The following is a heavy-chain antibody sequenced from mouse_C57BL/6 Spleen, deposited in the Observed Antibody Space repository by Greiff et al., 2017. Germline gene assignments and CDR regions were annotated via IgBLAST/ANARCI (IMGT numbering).Heavy chain of an antibody. Sequence: EVMLVESGGGLVKPGGSLKLSCAASGFTFSSCAMSWVRQTPEKRLEWVATISDGGSYTYYPDNVKGRFTISRDNAKNNLYLQMSHLKSEDTAMYYCAREGGSSSYYFDYWGQGTTLTVSS. CDR2: ISDGGSYT. CDR1: GFTFSSCA. CDR3: AREGGSSSYYFDY. J-gene: IGHJ2*01. V-gene: IGHV5-4*01. D-gene: IGHD1-1*01.